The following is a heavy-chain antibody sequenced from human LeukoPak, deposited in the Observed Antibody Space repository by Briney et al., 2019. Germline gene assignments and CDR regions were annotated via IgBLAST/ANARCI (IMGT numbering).Heavy chain of an antibody. Sequence: PAETLPLTCTVSGGSINSTNNYWGWVRQPPGKGLEWIGTIFYSGSTYYNPSLKSRVTISGDTSKNQFSLKLSSVTAADTAVYYCARYIGFDAFDIGGQGTMVTVSS. CDR2: IFYSGST. D-gene: IGHD3-10*01. V-gene: IGHV4-39*01. CDR1: GGSINSTNNY. J-gene: IGHJ3*02. CDR3: ARYIGFDAFDI.